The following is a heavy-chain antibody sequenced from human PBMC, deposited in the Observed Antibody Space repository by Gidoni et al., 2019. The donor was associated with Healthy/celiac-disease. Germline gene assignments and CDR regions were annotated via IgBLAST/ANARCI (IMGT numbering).Heavy chain of an antibody. J-gene: IGHJ5*02. CDR2: ISYDGSNK. D-gene: IGHD5-12*01. CDR1: GFTFSSYG. Sequence: QVQLVESGGGLVQPGRSLRLSCAASGFTFSSYGMHWVRQAPGKGLEWVAVISYDGSNKYYADSVKGRFTISRDNSKNTLYLQMNSLRAEDTAVYYCAKAGGVEMATITWGQGTLVTVSS. CDR3: AKAGGVEMATIT. V-gene: IGHV3-30*18.